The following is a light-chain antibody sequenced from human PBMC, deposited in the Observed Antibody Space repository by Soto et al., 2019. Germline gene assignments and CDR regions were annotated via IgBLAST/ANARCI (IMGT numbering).Light chain of an antibody. Sequence: SVLTQSPGTLSLSPGERATLSCRARQSVSSSYLAWYQQKPGQAPRLLIYGASSRATGIPDRFSGSGSGTDFTLTISRLEPEDFAVYYCQQYGSSPWTFGQGTKVDIK. J-gene: IGKJ1*01. CDR1: QSVSSSY. CDR2: GAS. CDR3: QQYGSSPWT. V-gene: IGKV3-20*01.